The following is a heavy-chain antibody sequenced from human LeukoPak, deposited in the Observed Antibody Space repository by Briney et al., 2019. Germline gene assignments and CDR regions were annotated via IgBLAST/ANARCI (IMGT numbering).Heavy chain of an antibody. CDR1: GFNFSGYE. V-gene: IGHV3-48*03. D-gene: IGHD4-17*01. Sequence: GGSLRLSCAASGFNFSGYEMNWVRQAAGKGLEWVSYISSRGDSRHYADSVRGRFVISRDNAKNSLYLQMYSLKVEDTAVYYCAHYDWDVWGQGTTVTVSS. CDR2: ISSRGDSR. CDR3: AHYDWDV. J-gene: IGHJ6*02.